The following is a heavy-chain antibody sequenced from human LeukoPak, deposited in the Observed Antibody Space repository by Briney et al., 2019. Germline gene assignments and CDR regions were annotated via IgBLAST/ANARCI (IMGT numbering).Heavy chain of an antibody. CDR2: ISGSGGTT. V-gene: IGHV3-23*01. J-gene: IGHJ4*02. CDR3: VLRGGATDY. D-gene: IGHD3-16*01. CDR1: GFTFSSFV. Sequence: GGSLRLSCAASGFTFSSFVLNWVRQAPGKGLEWVSTISGSGGTTYYADSVKGRFTISRDNSKNALYLQMNSLRAEDTAVYYCVLRGGATDYWGQGTLVTVSS.